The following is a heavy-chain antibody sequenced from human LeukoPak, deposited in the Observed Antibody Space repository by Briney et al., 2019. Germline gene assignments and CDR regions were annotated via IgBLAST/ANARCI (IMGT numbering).Heavy chain of an antibody. CDR3: ALSGSSSWYGLEDAGFY. Sequence: ASVKVSCKASGYTFTVYYMHWVRQAPGQGLEWMGWINPDSGGTNYAQKFQGWVTMTRDTSISTAYMELSRLRSDDTAVYYCALSGSSSWYGLEDAGFYWGQGTLVTVSS. CDR2: INPDSGGT. V-gene: IGHV1-2*04. CDR1: GYTFTVYY. D-gene: IGHD6-13*01. J-gene: IGHJ4*02.